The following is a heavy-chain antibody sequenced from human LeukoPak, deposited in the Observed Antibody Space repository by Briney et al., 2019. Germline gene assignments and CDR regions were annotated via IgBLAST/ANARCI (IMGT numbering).Heavy chain of an antibody. CDR1: GFTFSNYN. V-gene: IGHV3-30*03. J-gene: IGHJ6*02. D-gene: IGHD3-3*01. CDR2: ISYDGSNK. CDR3: ARVGGDVLSGHRTGYYYAMDV. Sequence: GGSLRLSCAASGFTFSNYNMNWVRQAPGKGLEWVALISYDGSNKYYADSVKGRFTISRDNSKNTVYLQMNSPRAEDTAVYYCARVGGDVLSGHRTGYYYAMDVWGQGTTVTVSS.